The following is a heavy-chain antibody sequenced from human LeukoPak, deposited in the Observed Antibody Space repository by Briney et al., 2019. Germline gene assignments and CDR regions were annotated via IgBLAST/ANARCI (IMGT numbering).Heavy chain of an antibody. CDR2: IYSGGTT. J-gene: IGHJ4*02. Sequence: SGGSLRPSCAASGVTVGNNYMNWVRQAPGKGLGWVSLIYSGGTTHYADSVKGRFTISRDNSKNTLYLQMNNLRVDDTAVYYCARDPPAVATNTYGWGQRTLVTVSA. CDR3: ARDPPAVATNTYG. D-gene: IGHD6-13*01. CDR1: GVTVGNNY. V-gene: IGHV3-66*01.